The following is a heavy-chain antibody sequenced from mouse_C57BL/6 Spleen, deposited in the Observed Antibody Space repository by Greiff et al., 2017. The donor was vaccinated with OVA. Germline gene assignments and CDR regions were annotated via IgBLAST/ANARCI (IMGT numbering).Heavy chain of an antibody. CDR3: ARDYDYGYYAMDY. CDR1: GFNIKNTY. J-gene: IGHJ4*01. Sequence: EVQLVESVAELVRPGASVKLSCTASGFNIKNTYMHWVKQRPEQGLEWIGRIDPANGNTKYAPKFQGKATITADTSSNTAYLQLSSLTSEDTAIYYCARDYDYGYYAMDYWGQGTSVTVSS. CDR2: IDPANGNT. D-gene: IGHD2-4*01. V-gene: IGHV14-3*01.